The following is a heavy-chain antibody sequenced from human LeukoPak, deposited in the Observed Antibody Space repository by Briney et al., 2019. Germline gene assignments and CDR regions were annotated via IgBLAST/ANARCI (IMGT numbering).Heavy chain of an antibody. V-gene: IGHV1-2*02. J-gene: IGHJ6*02. CDR1: GYTFTGYY. CDR2: INPNSGGT. D-gene: IGHD2-2*01. Sequence: AASVKVSCKASGYTFTGYYMHWVRQAPGQGLEWMGWINPNSGGTNYAQKFQGRVTMTRDTPISTAYMELSRLRSDDTAVYYCAREGTIVVVPAATDYYYYGMDVWGQGTTVTVSS. CDR3: AREGTIVVVPAATDYYYYGMDV.